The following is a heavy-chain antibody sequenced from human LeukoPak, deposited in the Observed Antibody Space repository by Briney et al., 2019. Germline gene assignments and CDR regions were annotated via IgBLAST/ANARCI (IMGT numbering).Heavy chain of an antibody. CDR2: IKQDGSEK. J-gene: IGHJ4*02. CDR1: GFTFSSYG. Sequence: GGSLRLSCAASGFTFSSYGMHWVRQAPGKGLEWVAIIKQDGSEKYYVDSVKGRFTISRDNAKNSLYLQMNSLRAEDTAVYYCARAMEYSSSSDYWGQGTLVTVSS. CDR3: ARAMEYSSSSDY. V-gene: IGHV3-7*01. D-gene: IGHD6-6*01.